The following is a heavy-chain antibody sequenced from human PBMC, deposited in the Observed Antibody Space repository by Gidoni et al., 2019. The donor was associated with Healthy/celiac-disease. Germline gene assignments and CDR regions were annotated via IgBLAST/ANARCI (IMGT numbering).Heavy chain of an antibody. J-gene: IGHJ3*02. CDR3: TWAGTSEGFDI. D-gene: IGHD1-1*01. V-gene: IGHV4-39*01. CDR2: IYYSGST. CDR1: GGSISSSSYY. Sequence: QLQLQESGPGLVKPSETLSLTCTVPGGSISSSSYYWGWIRQPPGKGLEWIGSIYYSGSTYYNPSLKSRVTISVDTSKNQFSLKLSSVTAADTAVYYCTWAGTSEGFDIWGQGTMVTVSS.